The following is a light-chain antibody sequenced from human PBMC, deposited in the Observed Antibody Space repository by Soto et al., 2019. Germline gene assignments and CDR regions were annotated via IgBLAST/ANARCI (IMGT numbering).Light chain of an antibody. Sequence: EIVLKQSLGALSLSPGESATLSCGASQSVSSRFLAWYQQKPGRAPRVLIYDASTRATGVPDRFSGSGSGTDFTLTISRLEPEDFAVYYCQQYGGSPVTFGQGTRLEIK. CDR2: DAS. CDR1: QSVSSRF. V-gene: IGKV3D-20*01. J-gene: IGKJ5*01. CDR3: QQYGGSPVT.